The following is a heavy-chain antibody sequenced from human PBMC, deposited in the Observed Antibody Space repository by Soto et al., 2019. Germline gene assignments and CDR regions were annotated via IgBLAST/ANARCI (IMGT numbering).Heavy chain of an antibody. V-gene: IGHV3-21*01. CDR2: ISSSSSYI. CDR1: GFTFSSYA. J-gene: IGHJ4*02. D-gene: IGHD4-17*01. CDR3: VAVTHVGYFDY. Sequence: GGSLRLSCAASGFTFSSYAMSWVRQAPGKGLEWVSSISSSSSYIYYADSVKGRFTISRDNAKDSLYLQMNSLRAEDTAVYYCVAVTHVGYFDYWGQGTLVTVSS.